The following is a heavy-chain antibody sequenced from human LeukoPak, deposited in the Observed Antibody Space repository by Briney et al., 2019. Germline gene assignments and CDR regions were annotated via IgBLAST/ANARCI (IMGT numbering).Heavy chain of an antibody. D-gene: IGHD3-16*02. J-gene: IGHJ4*02. V-gene: IGHV3-73*01. Sequence: GGSLRLSCAASGFTFSGSAMHWVRQASGKGLEWVGRIRSKANSYATAYAASVKGRFTISRDDSKNTAYLQMNSLKTEDTAVYYCTSLGTTFGGVIVLPFDYWGQGTLVTVSS. CDR2: IRSKANSYAT. CDR3: TSLGTTFGGVIVLPFDY. CDR1: GFTFSGSA.